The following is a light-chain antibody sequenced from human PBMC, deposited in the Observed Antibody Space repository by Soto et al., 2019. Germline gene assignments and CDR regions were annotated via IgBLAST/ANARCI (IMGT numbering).Light chain of an antibody. CDR2: RTS. V-gene: IGKV3-20*01. Sequence: EVVLTQSPGNLSLSPGERATLSCRASESVSSSFLTWYQQKPGQAPRLLIYRTSNRVTGIPDRFSGSGSGTDFTLTISRLEPEDFAVSFCRHYGNSLSTFLQGTKV. CDR1: ESVSSSF. CDR3: RHYGNSLST. J-gene: IGKJ1*01.